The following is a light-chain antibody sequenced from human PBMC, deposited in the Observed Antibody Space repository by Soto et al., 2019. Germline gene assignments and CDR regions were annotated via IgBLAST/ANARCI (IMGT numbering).Light chain of an antibody. CDR3: SSYTSSSTRVV. Sequence: QSVLTQPASVSGSPGQSITISCTGTTSAVGGYNYVSWYQQHPGKAPKLMIYDVSNRPSGVSNRFSGSKSGNTASLTISGLQAEDDADYYSSSYTSSSTRVVFGGGTKETVL. J-gene: IGLJ2*01. V-gene: IGLV2-14*01. CDR1: TSAVGGYNY. CDR2: DVS.